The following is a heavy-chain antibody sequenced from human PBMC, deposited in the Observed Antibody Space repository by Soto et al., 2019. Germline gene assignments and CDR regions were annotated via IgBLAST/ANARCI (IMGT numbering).Heavy chain of an antibody. J-gene: IGHJ5*02. CDR3: ARSAFYADSTGSYHVVDH. CDR2: TYEPGSGTVFYCPST. Sequence: PSETLSLTCNVSGFNLRRAVFCGWIRQPPGYGLGWIGSTYEPGSGTVFYCPSTYTDPSLGGRGAXSVDTSKNEFFLKLTSVTAADTAAYFCARSAFYADSTGSYHVVDHWGQGTLVTVSS. V-gene: IGHV4-38-2*02. D-gene: IGHD3-22*01. CDR1: GFNLRRAVF.